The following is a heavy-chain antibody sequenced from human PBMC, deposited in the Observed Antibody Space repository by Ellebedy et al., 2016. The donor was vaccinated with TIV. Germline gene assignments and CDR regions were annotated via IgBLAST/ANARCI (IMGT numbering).Heavy chain of an antibody. CDR1: GDSITSRSDY. V-gene: IGHV4-39*01. CDR2: IYSSGRT. Sequence: SETLSLXXSVSGDSITSRSDYWDWIRQPPGKGLEWIGAIYSSGRTHYNPSRNSRATFSVDTSQNHFSLTLSSVTAADTSVYYCARHPDQYVKSPDRWFDPWGQGILVTVSS. D-gene: IGHD1-14*01. J-gene: IGHJ5*02. CDR3: ARHPDQYVKSPDRWFDP.